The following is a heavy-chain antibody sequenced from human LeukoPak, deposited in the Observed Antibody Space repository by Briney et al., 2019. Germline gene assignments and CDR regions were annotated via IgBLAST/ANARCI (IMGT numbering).Heavy chain of an antibody. CDR1: GGSISSYY. J-gene: IGHJ3*02. CDR3: AGGFIDAFDI. Sequence: RASETLSLTCTVSGGSISSYYWSWIRQPAGKGLEWIGRIYTSGSTNYNPSLKSRVTMSVDTSKNQCSLKRSSVTAADTAVYYCAGGFIDAFDIWGQGTMVTVSS. CDR2: IYTSGST. V-gene: IGHV4-4*07.